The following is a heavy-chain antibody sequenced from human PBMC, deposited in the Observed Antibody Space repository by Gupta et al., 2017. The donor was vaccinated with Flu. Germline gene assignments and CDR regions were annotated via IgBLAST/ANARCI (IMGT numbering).Heavy chain of an antibody. D-gene: IGHD3-3*01. CDR2: IYTSGST. CDR3: AREIRRGGYYSIFDY. J-gene: IGHJ4*02. CDR1: GGSISSGSYY. Sequence: QVQLQESGPGLVKPSQTLSLTCTVSGGSISSGSYYWSWIRQPAGKGLEWIGRIYTSGSTNYNPSLKSRVTISVDTSKNQFSLKLSSVTAADTAVYYCAREIRRGGYYSIFDYWGQGTLVTVSS. V-gene: IGHV4-61*02.